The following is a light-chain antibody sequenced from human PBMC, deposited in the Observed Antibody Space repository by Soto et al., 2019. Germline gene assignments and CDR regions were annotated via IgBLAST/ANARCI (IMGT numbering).Light chain of an antibody. CDR2: GVT. CDR3: NSYTTTSSYV. V-gene: IGLV2-14*01. J-gene: IGLJ1*01. CDR1: SSDVGNYNY. Sequence: QSALTQPASVSGSPGQSITISCTGTSSDVGNYNYVSWYQQHPGKAPKPLIYGVTNRPSGVSNRFSGSKSGNTASLTISGLQAEDEADYYCNSYTTTSSYVFGTGTKVTVL.